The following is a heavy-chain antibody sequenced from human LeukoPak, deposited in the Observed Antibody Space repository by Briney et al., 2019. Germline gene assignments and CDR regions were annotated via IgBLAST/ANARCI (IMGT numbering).Heavy chain of an antibody. CDR1: GGTFSSYA. V-gene: IGHV1-69*13. D-gene: IGHD3-22*01. J-gene: IGHJ4*02. Sequence: ASVKVSCKASGGTFSSYAISWVRQAPGQGLEWMGGIIPIFGTANYAQKFQGRVTITAGESTSTAYMELSSLRSEDTAVYYCARDPPVKRYYYDSSGYAGWGQGTLVTVSS. CDR3: ARDPPVKRYYYDSSGYAG. CDR2: IIPIFGTA.